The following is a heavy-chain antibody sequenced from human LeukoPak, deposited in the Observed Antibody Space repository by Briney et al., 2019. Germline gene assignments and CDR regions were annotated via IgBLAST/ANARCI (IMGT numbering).Heavy chain of an antibody. D-gene: IGHD3-22*01. CDR2: IWYDGSNK. CDR1: GFTFSSYG. Sequence: GGSLRLSCAASGFTFSSYGMHWVRQAPGKGLEWVAVIWYDGSNKYYADSVKGRITISRDNSKNTLYLQMNSLRAEDTAVYYCARDRDYYDSSGYMTLFDIWGQGTMVTVSS. CDR3: ARDRDYYDSSGYMTLFDI. V-gene: IGHV3-33*01. J-gene: IGHJ3*02.